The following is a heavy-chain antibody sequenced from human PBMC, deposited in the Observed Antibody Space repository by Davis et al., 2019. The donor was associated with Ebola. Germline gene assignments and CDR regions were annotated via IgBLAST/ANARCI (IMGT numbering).Heavy chain of an antibody. V-gene: IGHV4-59*01. J-gene: IGHJ4*02. CDR1: GASISAYY. CDR3: VGGYNFDY. CDR2: MYYSQGT. Sequence: SETLSLTCTLSGASISAYYLTWIRQPPGKGLEWIGYMYYSQGTNYNPSLKSRVTISGDTSKNQVSLRLTSVTAADTANYYCVGGYNFDYWGQGALVIVSS. D-gene: IGHD5-24*01.